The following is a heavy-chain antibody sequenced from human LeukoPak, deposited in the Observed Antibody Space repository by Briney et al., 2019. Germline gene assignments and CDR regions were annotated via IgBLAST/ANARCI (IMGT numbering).Heavy chain of an antibody. Sequence: SETLSLTCSVSAGSITSGSYYWSWIRQPAGKGLEWIGRIFITGSTNYNPSLKSPVTIAVDASKNQISLKLSSGTAADTAVYYGARESAAWFDPWGQGTLVTVSS. D-gene: IGHD6-25*01. V-gene: IGHV4-61*02. CDR3: ARESAAWFDP. CDR2: IFITGST. CDR1: AGSITSGSYY. J-gene: IGHJ5*02.